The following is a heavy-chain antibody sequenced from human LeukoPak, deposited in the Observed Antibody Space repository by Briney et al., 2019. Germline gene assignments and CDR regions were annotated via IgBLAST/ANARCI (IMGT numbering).Heavy chain of an antibody. CDR3: ARISAGRYGMDV. CDR2: FYYTAST. J-gene: IGHJ6*02. D-gene: IGHD6-6*01. V-gene: IGHV4-31*03. CDR1: GGSVTSGGYY. Sequence: SETLSLTCTVSGGSVTSGGYYWSWSRQHPEKVLWWGGYFYYTASTYYNPSLKSRVTISSDTSNNHSSLKVSTVTAADTAVYYCARISAGRYGMDVWGQGTTVTVSS.